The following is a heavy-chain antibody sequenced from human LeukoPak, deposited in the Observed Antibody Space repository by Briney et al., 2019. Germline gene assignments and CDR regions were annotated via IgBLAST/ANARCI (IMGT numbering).Heavy chain of an antibody. Sequence: SETLSHTCTVSGGSISSSSYYWGWIRQPPGKGLEWIGSIYHSGRTYYNPSLKSRVTVSVDRSKHQFSLKLDSVTVADTAVYYCARGGSTTSSDFDSWGQGTLVTVSS. CDR3: ARGGSTTSSDFDS. D-gene: IGHD2-2*01. CDR1: GGSISSSSYY. V-gene: IGHV4-39*07. J-gene: IGHJ4*02. CDR2: IYHSGRT.